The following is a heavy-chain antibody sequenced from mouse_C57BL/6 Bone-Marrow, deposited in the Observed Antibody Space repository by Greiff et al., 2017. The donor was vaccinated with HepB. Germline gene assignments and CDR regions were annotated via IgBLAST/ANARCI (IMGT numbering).Heavy chain of an antibody. V-gene: IGHV1-55*01. CDR3: ARREGSSGSWFAY. CDR1: GYTFTSYW. D-gene: IGHD3-2*02. J-gene: IGHJ3*01. Sequence: QVQLQQPGAELVKPGASVKMSCKASGYTFTSYWITWVKQRPGQGLEWIGDIYPGSGSTNYNEKFKSKATLTVDTSSCTAYMQLSSLTSEDSAVYYCARREGSSGSWFAYWGQGTLVTVSA. CDR2: IYPGSGST.